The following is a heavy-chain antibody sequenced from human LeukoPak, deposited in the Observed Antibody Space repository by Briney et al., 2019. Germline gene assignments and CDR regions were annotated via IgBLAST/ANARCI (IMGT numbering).Heavy chain of an antibody. CDR1: GFTFSSYG. CDR3: AKDGNREFDY. V-gene: IGHV3-30*02. J-gene: IGHJ4*02. D-gene: IGHD1/OR15-1a*01. CDR2: IRYDGSNR. Sequence: GGSLRLSCAASGFTFSSYGMHWVRQAPGKGPEWVAFIRYDGSNRYFADSVKGRFTISRDNSKNTLYLQMNSLRAEDTAVYYCAKDGNREFDYWGQGTLVTASS.